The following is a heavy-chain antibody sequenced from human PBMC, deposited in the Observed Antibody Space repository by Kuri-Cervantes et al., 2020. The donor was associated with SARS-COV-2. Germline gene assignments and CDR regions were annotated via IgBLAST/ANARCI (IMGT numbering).Heavy chain of an antibody. V-gene: IGHV4-39*01. Sequence: SETLSLTCTVSGGSISSSSYYWGWIRQPPGKGLEWIGSIYYSGSTYYNPSLKSRVTISVDTSKNQFSLKLSSVTAADTAVYYCARHTSTGWFDPWGQGTLVTVSS. CDR3: ARHTSTGWFDP. D-gene: IGHD3-10*01. CDR2: IYYSGST. J-gene: IGHJ5*02. CDR1: GGSISSSSYY.